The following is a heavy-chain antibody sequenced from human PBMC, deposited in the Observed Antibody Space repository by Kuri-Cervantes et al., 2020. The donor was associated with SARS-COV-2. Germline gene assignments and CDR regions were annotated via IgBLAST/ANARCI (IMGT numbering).Heavy chain of an antibody. CDR1: GGSFSGYQ. CDR2: INDSGAT. J-gene: IGHJ4*02. CDR3: ARNWGRYYFDY. Sequence: SQTLSLTCAVYGGSFSGYQWSWIRQTPGMGLEWIGQINDSGATKYNPSLKSRVTISVDTSKNQFSLKLSSVTAADTAVYYCARNWGRYYFDYWGQGTLVTVSS. V-gene: IGHV4-34*01. D-gene: IGHD7-27*01.